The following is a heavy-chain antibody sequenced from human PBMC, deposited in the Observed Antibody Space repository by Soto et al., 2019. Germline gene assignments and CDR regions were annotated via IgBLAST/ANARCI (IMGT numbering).Heavy chain of an antibody. V-gene: IGHV3-30*03. D-gene: IGHD6-19*01. Sequence: GGSLRLSCAASGFTFSSYDMHWVRQAPGKGLEWVAVISYDGSNKYYADSVKGRFTISRDNSKNTLYLQMNSLRAEDTAVYYCARGRSSGWSPDYWGQGTLVTVSS. CDR3: ARGRSSGWSPDY. CDR2: ISYDGSNK. J-gene: IGHJ4*02. CDR1: GFTFSSYD.